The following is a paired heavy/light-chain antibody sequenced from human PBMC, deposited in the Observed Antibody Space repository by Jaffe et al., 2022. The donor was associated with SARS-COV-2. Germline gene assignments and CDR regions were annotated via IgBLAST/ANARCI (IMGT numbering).Heavy chain of an antibody. CDR2: IYFTGDT. CDR3: ARGDGVSRPSN. CDR1: GGSISSAGYY. V-gene: IGHV4-61*08. J-gene: IGHJ4*02. Sequence: QVQLLESGPGLVKPSETLSLTCTVSGGSISSAGYYGSWIRQPPGKGLQWIGYIYFTGDTNYNPSLESRVTISLDSSNNQFSLRLSSVTAADTAVYYCARGDGVSRPSNWGQGTLVTVSS.
Light chain of an antibody. CDR1: SSDVGGYNY. J-gene: IGLJ3*02. CDR3: SSYTDSSTLV. V-gene: IGLV2-14*01. Sequence: QSALTQPASVSGSPGQSITISCTGTSSDVGGYNYVSWYQQHPDKAPKFIIYDVSNRPSGVSNRFSGSKSGNTASLTISGLQSEDEADYYCSSYTDSSTLVFGGGTKLTVL. CDR2: DVS.